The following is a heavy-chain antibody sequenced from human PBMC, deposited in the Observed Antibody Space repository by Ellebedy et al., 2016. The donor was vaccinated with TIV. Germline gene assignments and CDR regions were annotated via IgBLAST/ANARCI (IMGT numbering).Heavy chain of an antibody. V-gene: IGHV3-7*04. Sequence: GESLKISXAASGFTFSSYWMSWVRQAPGKGLEWVANIKQDGSEKHYVDSVKGRFTISRDNAKNSLYLQMNSLRAEDTAVYYCARAIGAAGSFWGQGTLVTVSS. CDR2: IKQDGSEK. CDR3: ARAIGAAGSF. D-gene: IGHD6-13*01. CDR1: GFTFSSYW. J-gene: IGHJ4*02.